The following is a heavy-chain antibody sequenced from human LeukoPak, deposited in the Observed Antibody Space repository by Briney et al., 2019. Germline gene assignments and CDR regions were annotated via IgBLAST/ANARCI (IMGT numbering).Heavy chain of an antibody. V-gene: IGHV3-21*04. J-gene: IGHJ4*02. Sequence: PGGSLRLSCAASGFTFSNYGMNWVRQAPGKGLEWVSSISSSSTYIYYADSVKGRFTISRDNSKNTLYLQMNSLRAEDTAVYYCAKDPLTGDLGPCYWGQGTLVTVSS. CDR2: ISSSSTYI. CDR3: AKDPLTGDLGPCY. CDR1: GFTFSNYG. D-gene: IGHD7-27*01.